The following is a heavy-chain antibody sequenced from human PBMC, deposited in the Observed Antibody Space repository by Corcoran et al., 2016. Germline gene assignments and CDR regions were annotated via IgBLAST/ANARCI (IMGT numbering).Heavy chain of an antibody. CDR2: INHSGST. CDR3: ARGRARRGGSSSSWGYYFDY. CDR1: GGSFSGYY. J-gene: IGHJ4*02. Sequence: QVQLQQWGAGLLKPSETLSLTCAVYGGSFSGYYWSWIRQPPGKGLEWIGEINHSGSTNYNPSLKSRVTISVDTSKNQFSLKLSLVTAAGTAVYYCARGRARRGGSSSSWGYYFDYWGQGTLVTVSS. V-gene: IGHV4-34*01. D-gene: IGHD6-13*01.